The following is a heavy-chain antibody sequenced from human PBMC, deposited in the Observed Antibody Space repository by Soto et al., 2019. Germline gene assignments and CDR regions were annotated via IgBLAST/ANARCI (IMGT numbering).Heavy chain of an antibody. CDR1: GFTFDDYT. D-gene: IGHD6-19*01. CDR2: ISWDGGST. CDR3: AKDGLGAYRYYYGMDV. V-gene: IGHV3-43*01. J-gene: IGHJ6*02. Sequence: PGGSLRLSCAASGFTFDDYTMHWVRQAPGKGLEWVSLISWDGGSTYYADSVKGRFTISRDNSKNSLYLQMNSLRTEDTALYYCAKDGLGAYRYYYGMDVWGQGTTVTV.